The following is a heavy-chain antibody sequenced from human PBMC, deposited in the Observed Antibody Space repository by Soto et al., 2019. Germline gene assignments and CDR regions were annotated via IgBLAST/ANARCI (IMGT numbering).Heavy chain of an antibody. CDR1: GYTFSNYD. V-gene: IGHV1-8*01. Sequence: QVQLVQSGAELKKPGASVKVSCKASGYTFSNYDMNWVRQATGRGPEWIGWVNPNNGDTGYAQKFQGRVTLTTDISTTTAYMELTSLRSEDTSIYYCAKVSRKGSAIDFDYGGQGTLITVSS. CDR3: AKVSRKGSAIDFDY. CDR2: VNPNNGDT. J-gene: IGHJ4*02. D-gene: IGHD3-10*01.